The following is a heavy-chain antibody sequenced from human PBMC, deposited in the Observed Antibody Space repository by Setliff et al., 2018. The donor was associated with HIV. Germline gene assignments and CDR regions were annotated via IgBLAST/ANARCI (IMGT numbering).Heavy chain of an antibody. CDR2: TYPGDSTT. D-gene: IGHD7-27*01. Sequence: GESLKISCKASGYSFSDYWIGWVRQMPGKGLEWMGVTYPGDSTTRYSPSLEGQVTISADRSINTAFLQWSSLEASDTAMYYCIRRRRAPGAADLESYWGQGTLVTSPQ. V-gene: IGHV5-51*01. J-gene: IGHJ4*02. CDR1: GYSFSDYW. CDR3: IRRRRAPGAADLESY.